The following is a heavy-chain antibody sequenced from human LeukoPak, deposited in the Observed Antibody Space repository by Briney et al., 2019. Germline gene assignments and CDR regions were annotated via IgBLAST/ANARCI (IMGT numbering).Heavy chain of an antibody. CDR2: IYHSGST. D-gene: IGHD6-19*01. V-gene: IGHV4-38-2*02. CDR3: ARAVGSSGWYNKPFDY. J-gene: IGHJ4*02. Sequence: SETLSLTCTVSGYSISSGFYWGWIRQPPGKGLEWIGTIYHSGSTYYNPSLKSRVTISVDTSKNQFSLKLSSVTAADTAVHYCARAVGSSGWYNKPFDYWGQGALVTVSS. CDR1: GYSISSGFY.